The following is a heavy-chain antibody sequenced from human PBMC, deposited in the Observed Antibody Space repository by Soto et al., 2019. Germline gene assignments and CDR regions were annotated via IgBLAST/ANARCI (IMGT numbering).Heavy chain of an antibody. CDR2: ISGSGGST. CDR1: GFTFSSYA. D-gene: IGHD1-26*01. J-gene: IGHJ4*02. Sequence: EVQLLESGGGLVQPGGSLRLSCAASGFTFSSYAMNWVRQAPGKGLEWVSVISGSGGSTYYADSVKGRVTISRNNSQNPLQLQMNRLRAEDSAVDYCAKRAPGADFDYWGQGTLVTVPS. CDR3: AKRAPGADFDY. V-gene: IGHV3-23*01.